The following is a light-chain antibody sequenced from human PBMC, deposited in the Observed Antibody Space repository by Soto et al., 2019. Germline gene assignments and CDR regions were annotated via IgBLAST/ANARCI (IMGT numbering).Light chain of an antibody. CDR2: DAS. Sequence: DIQMTQSPATLSASVGDRVTITCRASQRISNWLAWYQQKPGKAPKLLIYDASNLESGVPSSFSGSGSGTDFTLTISSLQPNDSATYYCQHYRGTFGQGTKVDIK. V-gene: IGKV1-5*01. CDR1: QRISNW. CDR3: QHYRGT. J-gene: IGKJ1*01.